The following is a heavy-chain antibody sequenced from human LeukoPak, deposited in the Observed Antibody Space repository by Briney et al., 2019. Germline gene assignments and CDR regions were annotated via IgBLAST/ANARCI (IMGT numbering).Heavy chain of an antibody. V-gene: IGHV3-23*01. J-gene: IGHJ3*02. CDR2: ISGSGGST. CDR1: GFTFSSYA. CDR3: AKWTLGLVDFWSGLDAFDI. Sequence: GGSLRLSCAASGFTFSSYAMSWVRQAPGKGLEWVSAISGSGGSTYYADSVKGRFTISRDNSKNTLYLQMNSLRAEDTAVYYCAKWTLGLVDFWSGLDAFDIWGQGTMVTVSS. D-gene: IGHD3-3*01.